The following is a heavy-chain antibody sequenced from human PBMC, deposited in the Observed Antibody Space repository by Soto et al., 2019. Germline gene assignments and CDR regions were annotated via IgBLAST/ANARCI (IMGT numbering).Heavy chain of an antibody. CDR3: ARDSTGYSYGTGNAFDI. D-gene: IGHD5-18*01. V-gene: IGHV3-33*01. J-gene: IGHJ3*02. Sequence: GGSLRLSCAASGFTFSSYGMHWVRQAPGKGLEWVAVIWYDGSNKYYADSVKGRFTISRDNSKNTLYLQMNSLRAEDTAVYYCARDSTGYSYGTGNAFDIWGQRTMVTVSS. CDR1: GFTFSSYG. CDR2: IWYDGSNK.